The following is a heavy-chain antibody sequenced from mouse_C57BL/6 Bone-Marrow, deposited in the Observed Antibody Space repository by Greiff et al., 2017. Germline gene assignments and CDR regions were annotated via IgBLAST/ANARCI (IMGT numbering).Heavy chain of an antibody. V-gene: IGHV1-64*01. Sequence: QVQLQQPGAELVKPGASVKLSCKASGYTFTSYWMHWVKQRPGQGLEWIGMIHPNSGSTNYNEKFKSKATLTVDKSSSTAYMQLSSLTSEDSADYYCARESYYYVFAYWGQGTLVTVSA. CDR2: IHPNSGST. J-gene: IGHJ3*01. CDR1: GYTFTSYW. CDR3: ARESYYYVFAY. D-gene: IGHD1-1*01.